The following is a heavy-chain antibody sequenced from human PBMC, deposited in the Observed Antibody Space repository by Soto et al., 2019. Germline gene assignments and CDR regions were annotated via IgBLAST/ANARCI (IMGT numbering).Heavy chain of an antibody. CDR3: ARAYSDAFDI. CDR1: GFTFSSYA. CDR2: ISSSGTGI. J-gene: IGHJ3*02. D-gene: IGHD2-15*01. V-gene: IGHV3-11*01. Sequence: PGGSLRLSCAASGFTFSSYAMSWIRQAPGKGLEWVSYISSSGTGIYYADSVKGRFTISRDNAKNSLYLQMSSLRAEDTAVYYCARAYSDAFDIWGQGTMVT.